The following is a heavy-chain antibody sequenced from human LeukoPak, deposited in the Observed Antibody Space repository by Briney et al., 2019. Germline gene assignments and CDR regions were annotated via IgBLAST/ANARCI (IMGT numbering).Heavy chain of an antibody. J-gene: IGHJ4*02. CDR1: GYTLTELS. Sequence: GASVKVSCKVSGYTLTELSMHWVRQAPGKGLEWMGGFDPEDGETIYAQKFQGRVTMTEDTSADTAYMELSSLRSEDTAMYYCATDLTVLRFLEWLIHWGQGTLVTVSS. D-gene: IGHD3-3*01. CDR2: FDPEDGET. V-gene: IGHV1-24*01. CDR3: ATDLTVLRFLEWLIH.